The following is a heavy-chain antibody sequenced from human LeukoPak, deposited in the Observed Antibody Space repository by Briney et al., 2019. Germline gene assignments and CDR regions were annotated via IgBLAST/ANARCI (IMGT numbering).Heavy chain of an antibody. D-gene: IGHD3-16*01. CDR2: FHYSGSN. CDR1: SDSISSTYYY. CDR3: ARQATFGYAYAYYFDL. V-gene: IGHV4-39*01. Sequence: PSETLSLTCTVSSDSISSTYYYWGWIRQSPDKGLEWIGTFHYSGSNYYNPSLKSRITLSVDTSKNQFSLSLISVTAADTAVYFCARQATFGYAYAYYFDLWGQGTLVTVPS. J-gene: IGHJ4*02.